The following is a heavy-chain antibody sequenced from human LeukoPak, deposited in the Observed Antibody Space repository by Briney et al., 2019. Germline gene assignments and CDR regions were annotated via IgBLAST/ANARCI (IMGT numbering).Heavy chain of an antibody. CDR2: INSDGSTT. CDR1: GFTFSRHW. CDR3: ARGAIDY. J-gene: IGHJ4*02. Sequence: GGSLRLSCAASGFTFSRHWMQWVRQAPGKGLVWVSRINSDGSTTNYADSVKGRFTISRDNAKHTLYLQMNSLRAEDTAVYYCARGAIDYWGQGTLVTVSS. V-gene: IGHV3-74*01.